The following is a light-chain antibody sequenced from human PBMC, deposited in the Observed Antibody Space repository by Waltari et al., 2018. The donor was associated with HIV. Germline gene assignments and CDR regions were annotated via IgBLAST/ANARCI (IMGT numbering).Light chain of an antibody. J-gene: IGLJ3*02. CDR1: SSNIGKNY. Sequence: QSVLTQPPSVSAAPGQKVTISCSGSSSNIGKNYVCWYQQLPGTAPKLLIYDNNKRPSGIPDRLSGAKSGTSATLGITGLQTGDEADYYCGTWDSSLSAWVFGGGTKLTVL. V-gene: IGLV1-51*01. CDR3: GTWDSSLSAWV. CDR2: DNN.